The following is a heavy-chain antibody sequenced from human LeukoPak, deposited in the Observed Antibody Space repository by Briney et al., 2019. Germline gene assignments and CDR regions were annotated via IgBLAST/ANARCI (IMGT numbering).Heavy chain of an antibody. J-gene: IGHJ4*02. V-gene: IGHV3-53*01. CDR3: ARASRARVRGVLTPFDY. CDR1: GFTFSDYY. D-gene: IGHD3-10*01. CDR2: IYSGGST. Sequence: PGGSLRLSCAASGFTFSDYYMSWICQAPGKGLEWVSVIYSGGSTYYADSVKGRFTISRDNSKNTLYLQMNSLRAEDTAVYYCARASRARVRGVLTPFDYWGQGTLVTVSS.